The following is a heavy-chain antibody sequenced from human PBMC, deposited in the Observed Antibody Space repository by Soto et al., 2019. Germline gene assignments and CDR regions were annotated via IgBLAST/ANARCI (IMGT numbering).Heavy chain of an antibody. D-gene: IGHD3-3*01. CDR1: GGSFSGYY. CDR3: ARGQHYYDFWTYNNNWFDP. Sequence: PSETLSLTCAVYGGSFSGYYWSWIRQPPGKGLEWIGEINHSGSTNYNPSLKSRVTISVDTSKNQFSLKLSSVTAADTAVYYCARGQHYYDFWTYNNNWFDPWGQGTLVPVSS. V-gene: IGHV4-34*01. CDR2: INHSGST. J-gene: IGHJ5*02.